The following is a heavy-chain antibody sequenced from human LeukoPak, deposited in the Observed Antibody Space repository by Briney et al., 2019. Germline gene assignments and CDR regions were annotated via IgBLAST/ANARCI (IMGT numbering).Heavy chain of an antibody. V-gene: IGHV1-8*01. Sequence: ASVKVSCKASGYTFTSYDINWVRQATGQGLEWMGWMNPNSGNTGYAQKLQGRVTMTRNTSISTAYMELSSLRSEDTAVYYCARAITMVRGVTLLYYFDYWGQGTLVTVSS. J-gene: IGHJ4*02. CDR3: ARAITMVRGVTLLYYFDY. CDR2: MNPNSGNT. CDR1: GYTFTSYD. D-gene: IGHD3-10*01.